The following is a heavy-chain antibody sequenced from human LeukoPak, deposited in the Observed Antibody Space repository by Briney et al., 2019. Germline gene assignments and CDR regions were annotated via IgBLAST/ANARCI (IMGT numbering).Heavy chain of an antibody. D-gene: IGHD2-2*01. J-gene: IGHJ5*02. CDR2: IYYSGST. V-gene: IGHV4-59*01. Sequence: SETLSLTCTVSGGSISSYYWSWIRQPPGKGLEWIGYIYYSGSTNYNPSLKSRVTISVDTSKNQFSLKLSSVTAADTAVYYCARGPIVVVPAATNYNWFHPWGQGTLVTVSS. CDR1: GGSISSYY. CDR3: ARGPIVVVPAATNYNWFHP.